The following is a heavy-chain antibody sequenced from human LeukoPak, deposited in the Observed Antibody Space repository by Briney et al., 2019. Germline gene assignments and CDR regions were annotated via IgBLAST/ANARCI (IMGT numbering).Heavy chain of an antibody. Sequence: SETLSLTCAVSGASITNGYWWTCVRQPPGKGLEWIGEIYHSASTNYNPSLKGRVTLSVDKSRNQFSLNLNSVTAADTAVYYCATRGFQENYFDFWGQGTLVTVSS. CDR3: ATRGFQENYFDF. J-gene: IGHJ4*02. CDR2: IYHSAST. V-gene: IGHV4-4*02. CDR1: GASITNGYW.